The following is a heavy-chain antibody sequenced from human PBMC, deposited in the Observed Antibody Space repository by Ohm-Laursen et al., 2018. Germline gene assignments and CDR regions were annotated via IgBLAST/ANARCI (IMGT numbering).Heavy chain of an antibody. J-gene: IGHJ6*02. CDR1: GDSVSSNSAT. CDR2: TYYRSKWYN. Sequence: QTLSLTCAISGDSVSSNSATWNWIRQSPSRGLEWLGRTYYRSKWYNDYAISVKSRITINPDTSKNQFSLQLNSVTPEDTAVYYCAREDVSSSWPNYYYYGMDVWGQGTTVTVSS. V-gene: IGHV6-1*01. D-gene: IGHD6-13*01. CDR3: AREDVSSSWPNYYYYGMDV.